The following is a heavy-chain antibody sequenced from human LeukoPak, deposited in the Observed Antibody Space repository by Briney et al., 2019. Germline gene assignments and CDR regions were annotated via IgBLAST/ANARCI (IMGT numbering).Heavy chain of an antibody. V-gene: IGHV3-11*04. J-gene: IGHJ3*02. CDR3: ARDVVGYYDSSGYYLSASDI. CDR2: ISSSGSPI. D-gene: IGHD3-22*01. CDR1: GFTFSDYY. Sequence: GGSLRLSCAASGFTFSDYYMSWIRQAPGKGLGWVSYISSSGSPINYADSVKGRFTISRDKANISLFLQMNTLRAEDTAVYYCARDVVGYYDSSGYYLSASDIWGQGTMVTVSS.